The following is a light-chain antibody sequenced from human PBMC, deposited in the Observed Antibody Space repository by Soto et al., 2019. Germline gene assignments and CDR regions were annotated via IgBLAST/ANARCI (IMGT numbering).Light chain of an antibody. CDR1: QGIRSE. Sequence: AIQMTQSPSSLSASVGDRVTITCRASQGIRSELGWYQQKPGKAPNLLIYTASTLQSGVPSRFSGSGSGTDFTLTISSLQPEDSATYYCIQDYNYPLTFGGGTKVDI. V-gene: IGKV1-6*01. CDR3: IQDYNYPLT. J-gene: IGKJ4*01. CDR2: TAS.